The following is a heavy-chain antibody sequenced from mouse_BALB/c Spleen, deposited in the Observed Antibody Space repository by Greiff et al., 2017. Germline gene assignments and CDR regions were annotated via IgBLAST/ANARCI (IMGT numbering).Heavy chain of an antibody. CDR2: IYPYNGGT. J-gene: IGHJ3*01. D-gene: IGHD2-2*01. Sequence: EVQLQQSGPELVKPGASVKISCKASGYTFTDYNMHWVKQSHGKSLEWIGYIYPYNGGTGYNQKFKSKATLTVDNSSSTAYMELRSLTSEDSAVYYCARGGYGYDWFAYWGQGTLVTVSA. V-gene: IGHV1S29*02. CDR1: GYTFTDYN. CDR3: ARGGYGYDWFAY.